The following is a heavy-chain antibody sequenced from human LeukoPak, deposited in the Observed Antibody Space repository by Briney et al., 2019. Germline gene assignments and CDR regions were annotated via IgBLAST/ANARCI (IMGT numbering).Heavy chain of an antibody. J-gene: IGHJ4*02. CDR3: AKASDGSVGGHYYFDY. Sequence: GGSLRLSCSASGFTFDDYAMHWVRQAPGKGLEWVSGISWNSGSIGYADSVKGRFTISRDNAKNSLYLQRNSLRAEDTALYYCAKASDGSVGGHYYFDYWGQGTLVTVSS. V-gene: IGHV3-9*01. D-gene: IGHD3-10*01. CDR2: ISWNSGSI. CDR1: GFTFDDYA.